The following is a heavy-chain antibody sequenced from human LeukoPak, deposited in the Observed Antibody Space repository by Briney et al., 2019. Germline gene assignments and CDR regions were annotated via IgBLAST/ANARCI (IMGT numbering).Heavy chain of an antibody. J-gene: IGHJ3*02. CDR2: IYYSGST. V-gene: IGHV4-59*01. CDR3: ARDGRISGYYYYTDAFDI. D-gene: IGHD3-22*01. Sequence: SETLSLTCTVSGGSISSYYWSWIRQPPGKGPEWIGYIYYSGSTNYNPSLKSRVTISVDTSKNQFSLKLSSVTAADTAVYYCARDGRISGYYYYTDAFDIWGQGTMVTVSS. CDR1: GGSISSYY.